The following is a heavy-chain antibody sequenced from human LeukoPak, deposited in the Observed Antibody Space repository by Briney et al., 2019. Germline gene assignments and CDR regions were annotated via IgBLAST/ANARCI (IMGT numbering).Heavy chain of an antibody. D-gene: IGHD3-10*01. J-gene: IGHJ3*02. CDR3: AKALVWFGELFEGDAFDI. V-gene: IGHV3-30*18. CDR2: ISYDGSNK. Sequence: PGGSLRLSCAASGFTFSSYGMHWVRQAPGKGLEWVAVISYDGSNKYYADSVKGRFTISRDNSKNTLYLQMNSLRAEDTAVYYCAKALVWFGELFEGDAFDIWGQGTMVTVSS. CDR1: GFTFSSYG.